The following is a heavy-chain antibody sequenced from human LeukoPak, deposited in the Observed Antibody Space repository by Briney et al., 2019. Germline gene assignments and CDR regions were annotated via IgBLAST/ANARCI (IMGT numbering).Heavy chain of an antibody. CDR1: GDSISNYY. D-gene: IGHD6-13*01. V-gene: IGHV4-4*07. CDR2: IYTSGST. CDR3: ARDLSRSWYVPHFDP. Sequence: PSETLSLTCTVSGDSISNYYWSWIRQPAGKGLEWIGRIYTSGSTDYNPSLKSRVTMSVDTSKNQFSLKVNSVTAADTAVYYCARDLSRSWYVPHFDPWGQGTLVTVSS. J-gene: IGHJ5*02.